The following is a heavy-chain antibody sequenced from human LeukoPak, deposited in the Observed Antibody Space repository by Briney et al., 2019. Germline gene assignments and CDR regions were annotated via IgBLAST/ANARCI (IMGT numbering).Heavy chain of an antibody. J-gene: IGHJ3*02. Sequence: PSETLSLTCAVYGGSFSGYYWSWIRQPPGKGLEWIGEINHSGSTNYNPSLKSRVTISVDTSKNQFSLKLSSVTAADTAVYYCASHRTREEPRPLDIWGQGTMVTVSS. D-gene: IGHD1-26*01. CDR2: INHSGST. CDR1: GGSFSGYY. V-gene: IGHV4-34*01. CDR3: ASHRTREEPRPLDI.